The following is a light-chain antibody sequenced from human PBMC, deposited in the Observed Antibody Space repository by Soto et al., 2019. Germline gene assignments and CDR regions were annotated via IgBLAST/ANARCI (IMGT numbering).Light chain of an antibody. CDR1: RSDVGVYNY. Sequence: QSVLTHPASVSWSPGQSITIACTGTRSDVGVYNYVSWYQQHPGKAPKLMIYDVSNRPSGVSNRFSGSKSGNTASLTISGLQAEDEADYSCSSYTSSSTLCVFGTGTKVTVL. CDR2: DVS. CDR3: SSYTSSSTLCV. V-gene: IGLV2-14*01. J-gene: IGLJ1*01.